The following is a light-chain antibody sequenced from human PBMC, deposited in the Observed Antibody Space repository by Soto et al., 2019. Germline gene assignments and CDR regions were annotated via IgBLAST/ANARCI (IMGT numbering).Light chain of an antibody. CDR3: QQYYSTPRA. CDR1: PSVLYSSNNKNY. J-gene: IGKJ1*01. Sequence: DIVMTQSPDKLAVSLXXTATTNCTSSPSVLYSSNNKNYLAWYQQKPGQPPKLLIYWASTRESGVPDRFSGSGSGTDFTLTISSLQAEDVAVYYCQQYYSTPRAFGQGTKVDI. V-gene: IGKV4-1*01. CDR2: WAS.